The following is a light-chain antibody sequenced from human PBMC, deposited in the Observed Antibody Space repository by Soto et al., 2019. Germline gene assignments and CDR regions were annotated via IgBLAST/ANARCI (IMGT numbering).Light chain of an antibody. J-gene: IGKJ1*01. Sequence: DIPRTQSHSTLSAWARASPTLTPPALQSSSRSLAWYQQKPGKAPKLLIYDASSLESGVPSRFSGSGSGTEFTLTISSLQPDDFATYYCQQYNSYSPGRTFGQGTKVDI. CDR3: QQYNSYSPGRT. V-gene: IGKV1-5*01. CDR2: DAS. CDR1: QSSSRS.